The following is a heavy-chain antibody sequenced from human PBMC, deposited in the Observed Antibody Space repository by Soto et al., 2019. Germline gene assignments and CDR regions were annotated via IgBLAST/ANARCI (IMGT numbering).Heavy chain of an antibody. CDR1: GFTSSNYW. Sequence: PGGSLRLSCAASGFTSSNYWFYWVRQAPGRGLVWVSGIKSDGRSATYADSVKGRFTISRDNAKNTLYLQMNSLRADDTAVYYCARDRSGPIDYWGRGTLVTVSS. V-gene: IGHV3-74*03. CDR2: IKSDGRSA. CDR3: ARDRSGPIDY. D-gene: IGHD6-19*01. J-gene: IGHJ4*02.